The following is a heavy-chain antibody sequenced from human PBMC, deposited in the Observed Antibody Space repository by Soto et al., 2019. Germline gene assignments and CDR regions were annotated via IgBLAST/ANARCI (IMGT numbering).Heavy chain of an antibody. CDR1: GFSFSNIW. Sequence: GGSLRLSCAASGFSFSNIWMKGVRQAPGKGLDWVANINQDGSEKYYVDSVKGRFTISRDNAKNSLYLQMNSLRAEDTAVYYCARGSAWTFDYWGQGTLVTVS. V-gene: IGHV3-7*01. CDR2: INQDGSEK. J-gene: IGHJ4*02. D-gene: IGHD6-19*01. CDR3: ARGSAWTFDY.